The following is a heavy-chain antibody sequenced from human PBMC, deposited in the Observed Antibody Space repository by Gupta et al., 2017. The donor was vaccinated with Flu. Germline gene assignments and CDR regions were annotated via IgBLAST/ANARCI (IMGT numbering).Heavy chain of an antibody. V-gene: IGHV4-61*02. CDR3: ARGVVPAATLDY. J-gene: IGHJ4*02. CDR1: GCSISSGSYY. Sequence: QVQLQESGPGLVKPSQTLSLTCTVSGCSISSGSYYWNWMRQPAGKVLEWIGRIYPSGSTNYNPALKSRITISVDTSKKQFSLELRSVTAADTAMYYCARGVVPAATLDYWGRGTLVTVSS. CDR2: IYPSGST. D-gene: IGHD2-2*01.